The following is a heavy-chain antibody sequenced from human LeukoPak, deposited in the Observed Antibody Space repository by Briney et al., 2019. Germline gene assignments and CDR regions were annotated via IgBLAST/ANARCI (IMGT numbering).Heavy chain of an antibody. CDR3: ARLYCSSTSCYVPHYYYYYYMDV. CDR1: GYTFSSYG. J-gene: IGHJ6*03. V-gene: IGHV1-18*01. Sequence: ASVKVSCKASGYTFSSYGISWVRQAPGQGLEWMGWISAYNGNTNYAQKLQGRVTMTTDTSTSTAYMELRSLRSDDTAVYYCARLYCSSTSCYVPHYYYYYYMDVWGKGTTVTISS. CDR2: ISAYNGNT. D-gene: IGHD2-2*01.